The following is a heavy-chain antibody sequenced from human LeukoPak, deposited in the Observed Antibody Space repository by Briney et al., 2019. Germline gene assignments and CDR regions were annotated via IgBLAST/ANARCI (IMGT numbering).Heavy chain of an antibody. CDR3: ARDRGYDFWSGWNNYYYYMDV. CDR1: GFTVSSNY. D-gene: IGHD3-3*01. J-gene: IGHJ6*03. CDR2: IYSGGST. Sequence: GGSLRLSCAASGFTVSSNYMSWVRQAPGKGLEWVSVIYSGGSTYYADSVKGRFTISRDNSKNTLYLQMNSLRAEDTAVYYCARDRGYDFWSGWNNYYYYMDVWGKGTTVTVSS. V-gene: IGHV3-53*01.